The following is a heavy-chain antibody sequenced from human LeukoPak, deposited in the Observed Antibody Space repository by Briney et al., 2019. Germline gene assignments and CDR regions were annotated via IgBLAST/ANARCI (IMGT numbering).Heavy chain of an antibody. CDR3: ARRPGGGSSWYNY. D-gene: IGHD6-13*01. CDR2: IYHSGST. CDR1: GYSFSSGYY. Sequence: SETLSLTCAVSGYSFSSGYYWGWTRQPPGKGLEWIGSIYHSGSTYYNPSLKSRVTISVDTSKNQFSLKLSSVTAADTAVYYCARRPGGGSSWYNYWGQGTLVTVSS. V-gene: IGHV4-38-2*01. J-gene: IGHJ4*02.